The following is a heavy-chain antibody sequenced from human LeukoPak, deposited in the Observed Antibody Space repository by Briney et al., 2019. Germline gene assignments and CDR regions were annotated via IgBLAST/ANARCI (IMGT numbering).Heavy chain of an antibody. CDR2: IAGTGAST. Sequence: PGGSLRLSCAGSGFTFSGFGMSWVRQAPGKGLEWVSAIAGTGASTYYPDSVKDRFTISRDNSKNTVYLQMNSLRAEDTAVYYCTRDRGSGTYLDYWGQGTLVTVSS. CDR3: TRDRGSGTYLDY. CDR1: GFTFSGFG. D-gene: IGHD1-26*01. J-gene: IGHJ4*02. V-gene: IGHV3-23*01.